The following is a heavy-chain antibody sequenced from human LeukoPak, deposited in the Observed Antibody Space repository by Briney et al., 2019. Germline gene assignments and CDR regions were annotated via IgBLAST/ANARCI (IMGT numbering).Heavy chain of an antibody. Sequence: SETLSLTCAVYGGSFSGYYWSWIRQPPGKGLEWIGEINHSGSTNYNPSLKSRVTISVDTSKNQFALKLSSVTAADTAVYYCARDVYSSSWYDYWGQGTLVTVPS. CDR3: ARDVYSSSWYDY. CDR1: GGSFSGYY. J-gene: IGHJ4*02. D-gene: IGHD6-13*01. CDR2: INHSGST. V-gene: IGHV4-34*01.